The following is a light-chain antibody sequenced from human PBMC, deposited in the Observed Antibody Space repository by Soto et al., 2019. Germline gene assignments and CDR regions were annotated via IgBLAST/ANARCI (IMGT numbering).Light chain of an antibody. CDR2: GAS. J-gene: IGKJ1*01. CDR1: ESVSSN. Sequence: EIVMTQSPATLSVSPGERATLSCRASESVSSNLAWYQQKPRQAPRLLIYGASTRATGIPDRFSGSGSGTEFTLTISSMQSEDFAVYYCQHYNNWTRTFGQGTKVEIK. V-gene: IGKV3-15*01. CDR3: QHYNNWTRT.